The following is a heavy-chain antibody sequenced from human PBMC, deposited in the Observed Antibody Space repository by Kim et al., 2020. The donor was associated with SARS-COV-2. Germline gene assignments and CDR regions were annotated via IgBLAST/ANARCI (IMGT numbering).Heavy chain of an antibody. Sequence: GPVKSRKTINPDTSKNQFSLQLNSVTPEDTAVYYCATDNLLSSGWYYFDYWGQGTLVTVSS. V-gene: IGHV6-1*01. CDR3: ATDNLLSSGWYYFDY. J-gene: IGHJ4*02. D-gene: IGHD6-19*01.